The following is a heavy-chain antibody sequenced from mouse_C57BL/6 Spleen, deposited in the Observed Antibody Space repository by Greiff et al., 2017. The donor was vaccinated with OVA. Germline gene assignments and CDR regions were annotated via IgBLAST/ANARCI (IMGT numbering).Heavy chain of an antibody. J-gene: IGHJ4*01. D-gene: IGHD3-2*02. CDR2: IYPGSGST. V-gene: IGHV1-55*01. CDR1: GYPFTSYW. Sequence: QVQLQQPGAELVKPGASVKMSCTASGYPFTSYWITWVKQRPGQGLEWIGAIYPGSGSTNYNEKFKSKATLTVATSSITAYMQLSSLTSEDSSVYDCARFDSSGYAYYAMDDWGKGTSVTVSS. CDR3: ARFDSSGYAYYAMDD.